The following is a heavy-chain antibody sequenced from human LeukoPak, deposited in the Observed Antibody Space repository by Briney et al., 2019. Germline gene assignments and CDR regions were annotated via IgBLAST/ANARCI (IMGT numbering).Heavy chain of an antibody. D-gene: IGHD5-24*01. Sequence: SETLSVTCTVSGGSISSSSYYWGWIRRPPGKGLEWIGSIYYSGSTYYNPSLKSRVTISVDTSKNQFSLKLSSVTAAATAVYYCAREILVEMATRVFDYWGQGTLVTVSS. CDR3: AREILVEMATRVFDY. V-gene: IGHV4-39*07. J-gene: IGHJ4*02. CDR2: IYYSGST. CDR1: GGSISSSSYY.